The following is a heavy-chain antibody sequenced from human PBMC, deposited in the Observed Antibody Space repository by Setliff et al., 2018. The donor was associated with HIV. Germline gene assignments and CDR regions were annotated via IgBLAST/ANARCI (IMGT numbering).Heavy chain of an antibody. CDR3: ARPHSGRGGGAYFDP. CDR1: GDSITSGHFY. D-gene: IGHD6-19*01. J-gene: IGHJ5*02. Sequence: SQTLSLTCTVSGDSITSGHFYWGWIRQAPGKGLEWIGNILDGRVTFFNPSLRGRVTISVDASKNQVSLNLRSVTAADSAVYHCARPHSGRGGGAYFDPWGQGILVTVSS. V-gene: IGHV4-39*01. CDR2: ILDGRVT.